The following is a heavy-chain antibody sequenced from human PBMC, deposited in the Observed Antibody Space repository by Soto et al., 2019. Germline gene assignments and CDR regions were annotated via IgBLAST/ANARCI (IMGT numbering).Heavy chain of an antibody. CDR1: GGSFSTYA. CDR3: ARGGKERFRGPGMDV. CDR2: IITFFGAA. Sequence: QVPLVQSGAEVKKPGSSVRVSCKASGGSFSTYAFNWVRLAPGQGLEWLGGIITFFGAAMYAQKFRGRVTITADELTTTAYMELSGLRSDDTAVYYCARGGKERFRGPGMDVWGQGTAVTVS. V-gene: IGHV1-69*01. D-gene: IGHD2-21*01. J-gene: IGHJ6*02.